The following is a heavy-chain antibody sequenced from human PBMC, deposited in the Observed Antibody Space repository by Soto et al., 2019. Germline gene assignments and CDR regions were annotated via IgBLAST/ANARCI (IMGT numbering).Heavy chain of an antibody. J-gene: IGHJ4*02. V-gene: IGHV3-23*01. CDR1: GFTFSSYA. CDR2: ISGSGGST. CDR3: AKDSSGWYDSFDY. Sequence: EVQLLESGGGLVQPGGSLRLSCAASGFTFSSYAMSWVRQAPGKGLEWVSAISGSGGSTYYADSVKGRFTVSRDNSKNTLYLQMNSLRAEDTAVYYCAKDSSGWYDSFDYWGQGTLVTVSS. D-gene: IGHD6-19*01.